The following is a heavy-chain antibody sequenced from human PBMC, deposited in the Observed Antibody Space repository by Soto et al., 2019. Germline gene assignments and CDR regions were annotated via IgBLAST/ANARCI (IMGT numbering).Heavy chain of an antibody. D-gene: IGHD2-21*02. CDR3: ARGGHVVVVTASLDY. V-gene: IGHV1-46*01. Sequence: QVQLMQSGAEVKKPGASVKVSCTASGDTFTDYYIHWVRQAAGQGLEWMGTVNPSGGHTTYAQHLLGRVTMTRNTSTSTRYMELTSLTSDDTAIYYCARGGHVVVVTASLDYWGQGTLVTVSS. CDR2: VNPSGGHT. J-gene: IGHJ4*02. CDR1: GDTFTDYY.